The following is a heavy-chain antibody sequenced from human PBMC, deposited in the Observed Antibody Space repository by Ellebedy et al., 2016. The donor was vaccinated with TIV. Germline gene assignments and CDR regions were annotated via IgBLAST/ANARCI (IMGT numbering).Heavy chain of an antibody. Sequence: GESLKISCAASEFTFSTYHMHWVRQAPGKGLEWVAVIWYDGTAKFYAESVKGRFTISSDNSQNTLYLEMNSLRADDTALYYCARELGGSGGSDFDYWGQGTLVTVSS. CDR2: IWYDGTAK. V-gene: IGHV3-33*01. D-gene: IGHD2-15*01. CDR1: EFTFSTYH. CDR3: ARELGGSGGSDFDY. J-gene: IGHJ4*02.